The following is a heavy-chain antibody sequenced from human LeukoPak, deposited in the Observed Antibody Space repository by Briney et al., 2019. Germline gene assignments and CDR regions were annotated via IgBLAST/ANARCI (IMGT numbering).Heavy chain of an antibody. J-gene: IGHJ5*02. Sequence: SQTLSLTCAVSGGSISSGGYSWSWIRQPPGKGLEWIGYIYHSGSTYYNPSLKGRVTISVDRSKNQFSLKLSSVTAADTAVYYCARVTTVIPGNNWFDPWGQGTLVTVSS. CDR3: ARVTTVIPGNNWFDP. CDR2: IYHSGST. CDR1: GGSISSGGYS. V-gene: IGHV4-30-2*01. D-gene: IGHD4-17*01.